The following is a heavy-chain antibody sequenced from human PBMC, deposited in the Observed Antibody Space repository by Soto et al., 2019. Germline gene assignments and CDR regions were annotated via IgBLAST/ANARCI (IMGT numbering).Heavy chain of an antibody. V-gene: IGHV1-3*01. J-gene: IGHJ6*03. Sequence: ASVKVSCKASGYTFTSYAMHWVRQAPGQRLEWMGWINAGNGNTKYSQKFQGRVTITRDTSASTAYMELSSLRSEDTAVYYCARESGSSDPKRYYYYYYMDVWGKGTTLTVSS. CDR1: GYTFTSYA. CDR3: ARESGSSDPKRYYYYYYMDV. CDR2: INAGNGNT. D-gene: IGHD6-6*01.